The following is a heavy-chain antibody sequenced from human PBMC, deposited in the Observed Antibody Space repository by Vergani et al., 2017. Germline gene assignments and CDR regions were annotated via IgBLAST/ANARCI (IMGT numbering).Heavy chain of an antibody. CDR1: GFSLTTSAMR. V-gene: IGHV2-70*04. CDR2: IEWDDVK. CDR3: ARDYRGDFFDY. D-gene: IGHD4-11*01. J-gene: IGHJ4*02. Sequence: QVTLKESGPALVRPTQTLTLTCTFSGFSLTTSAMRVSWIRQPPGKALEWLARIEWDDVKFYKTSLKNRLSISKDTSRNQVVLTMTDMDPVDTGTYYCARDYRGDFFDYWGQGTLVTVTS.